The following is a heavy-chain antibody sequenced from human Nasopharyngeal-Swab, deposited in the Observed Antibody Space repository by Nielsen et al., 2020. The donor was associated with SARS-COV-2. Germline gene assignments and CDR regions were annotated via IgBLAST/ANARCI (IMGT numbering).Heavy chain of an antibody. CDR2: ISYDGRKK. Sequence: GESLKISCAASGFTFSSYAMHWVRQAPGKGLEWVAVISYDGRKKYYADSVKGRFTISRDNSKNTLYLQMNSLRAEDTAMYYCARDQGSSWYTYYYYYGMDVWGQGTTVTVSS. CDR3: ARDQGSSWYTYYYYYGMDV. V-gene: IGHV3-30*04. CDR1: GFTFSSYA. D-gene: IGHD6-13*01. J-gene: IGHJ6*02.